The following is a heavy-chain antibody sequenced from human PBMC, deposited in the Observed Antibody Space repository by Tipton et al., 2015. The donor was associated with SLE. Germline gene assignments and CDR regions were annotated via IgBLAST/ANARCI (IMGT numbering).Heavy chain of an antibody. V-gene: IGHV5-51*03. D-gene: IGHD7-27*01. Sequence: QSGPEVKKPGESLKISCKGSGYNFTSYWIGWVRQMPGKGLELMGIIYPGDSDTKYSPSFQGQVTISADKSISTAYLQWSSLKASDTAIYYCAKTGEDDYFDYWGQGTLVTVSS. CDR1: GYNFTSYW. CDR2: IYPGDSDT. CDR3: AKTGEDDYFDY. J-gene: IGHJ4*02.